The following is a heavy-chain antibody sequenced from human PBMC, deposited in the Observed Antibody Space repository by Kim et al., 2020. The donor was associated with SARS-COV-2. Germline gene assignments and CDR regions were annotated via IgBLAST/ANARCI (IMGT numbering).Heavy chain of an antibody. V-gene: IGHV3-30*01. Sequence: ANSVTGRFTISRDNSKITLYLQMNSLRAEDTAVYYCTRGNDYGDSDAFDIWGQGTMVTVSS. J-gene: IGHJ3*02. D-gene: IGHD4-17*01. CDR3: TRGNDYGDSDAFDI.